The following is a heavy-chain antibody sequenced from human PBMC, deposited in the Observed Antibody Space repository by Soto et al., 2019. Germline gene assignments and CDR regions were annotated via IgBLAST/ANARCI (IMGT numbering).Heavy chain of an antibody. D-gene: IGHD5-18*01. Sequence: EVQLLESGGGLVQPGGSLRLSCAASGFTFSSYAMSWVRQAPGKGLEWVSAISGSGGSTYYADSVKGRFTISRDNSKNTLYLQMHSLRAEDTAVYYCAKGPRGYSYGLPFDYWGQGTLVTVSS. CDR3: AKGPRGYSYGLPFDY. CDR2: ISGSGGST. J-gene: IGHJ4*02. V-gene: IGHV3-23*01. CDR1: GFTFSSYA.